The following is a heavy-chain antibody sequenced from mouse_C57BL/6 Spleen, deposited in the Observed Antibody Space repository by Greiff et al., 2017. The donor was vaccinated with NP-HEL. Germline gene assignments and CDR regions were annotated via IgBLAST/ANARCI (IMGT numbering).Heavy chain of an antibody. Sequence: VQLQQSGAELVRPGASVTLSCKASGYTFTDYEMHWVKQTPVQGLEWIGAIDPETGGTAYNQKFKGKAILTADKSSSTAYMELRSLTSEDSAVYYCTSLFFYAMDYWGQGTSVTVSS. CDR3: TSLFFYAMDY. CDR2: IDPETGGT. CDR1: GYTFTDYE. J-gene: IGHJ4*01. V-gene: IGHV1-15*01. D-gene: IGHD6-1*01.